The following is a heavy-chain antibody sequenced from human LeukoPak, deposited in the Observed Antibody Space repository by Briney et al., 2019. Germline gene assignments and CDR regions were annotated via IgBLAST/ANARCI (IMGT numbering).Heavy chain of an antibody. D-gene: IGHD5-24*01. Sequence: GGSLRLSCAASGFTFSDYYMSWIRQAPGKGLEWISYIISSGSTMYYADSVKGRFTISRDNAKDSLYLQMNSLRAEDTAVYYCARDILGRDGYRYYDYWGQGTLVTVSS. CDR1: GFTFSDYY. J-gene: IGHJ4*02. CDR3: ARDILGRDGYRYYDY. V-gene: IGHV3-11*01. CDR2: IISSGSTM.